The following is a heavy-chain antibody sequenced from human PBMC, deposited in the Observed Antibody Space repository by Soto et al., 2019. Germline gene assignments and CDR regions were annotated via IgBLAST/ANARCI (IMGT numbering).Heavy chain of an antibody. V-gene: IGHV4-39*01. Sequence: SETLSLTCTVSGGSISSSSYYWGWIRQPPGKGLEWIGSIYYSGSTYYNPSLKSRVTISVDTSKNQFSLKLGSVTAADTAVYYCARHPGDYGDDGIGIFVFYFDYWGQGTLVTVSS. CDR3: ARHPGDYGDDGIGIFVFYFDY. J-gene: IGHJ4*02. CDR2: IYYSGST. D-gene: IGHD4-17*01. CDR1: GGSISSSSYY.